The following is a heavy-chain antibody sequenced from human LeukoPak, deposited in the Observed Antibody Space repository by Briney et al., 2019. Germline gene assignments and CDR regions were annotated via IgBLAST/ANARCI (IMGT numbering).Heavy chain of an antibody. CDR3: AKNSRYYDTRGAFDI. J-gene: IGHJ3*02. V-gene: IGHV3-23*01. Sequence: GGSLRLSCAASGFTFSSYAMSWVRQAPGKGPEWVSAISGSGGSTYYADSVKGRFTISRDNSKNTLYLQMNSLRAEDTAVYYCAKNSRYYDTRGAFDIWGQGTMVTVSS. D-gene: IGHD3-22*01. CDR1: GFTFSSYA. CDR2: ISGSGGST.